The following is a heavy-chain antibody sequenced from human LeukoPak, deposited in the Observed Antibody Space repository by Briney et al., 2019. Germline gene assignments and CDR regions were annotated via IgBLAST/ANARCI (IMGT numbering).Heavy chain of an antibody. V-gene: IGHV1-2*02. CDR3: TRDTSVVVPAADHYYSGMDV. D-gene: IGHD2-2*01. CDR1: GSTFIGYY. J-gene: IGHJ6*02. CDR2: INHHSGGT. Sequence: ASVKVTCKASGSTFIGYYMHGVRRPLGQELEWMGWINHHSGGTSDAQKCQGRVTMTKDTSLTTAYIKLNRLRSDGTAVYYCTRDTSVVVPAADHYYSGMDVWGQGTTVTVSS.